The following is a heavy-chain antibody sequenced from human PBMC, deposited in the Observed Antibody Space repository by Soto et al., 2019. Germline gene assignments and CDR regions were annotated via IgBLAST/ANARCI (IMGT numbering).Heavy chain of an antibody. Sequence: SDTLSLTCAGSGASITSNFYYLGWIRRPPGKGLEWIGSIYFDGSTYYKSSLKSRVTISLDTSKNQFSLKLTSVTAADTAVYYCGKVLIGATRHTDFDSWGQGTLVTVSS. CDR2: IYFDGST. V-gene: IGHV4-39*01. CDR3: GKVLIGATRHTDFDS. D-gene: IGHD2-21*01. J-gene: IGHJ4*02. CDR1: GASITSNFYY.